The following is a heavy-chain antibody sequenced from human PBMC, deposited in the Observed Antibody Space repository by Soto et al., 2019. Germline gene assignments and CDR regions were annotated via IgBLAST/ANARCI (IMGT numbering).Heavy chain of an antibody. V-gene: IGHV3-53*01. J-gene: IGHJ2*01. CDR2: IYSGGST. CDR1: GFTVSSNY. D-gene: IGHD4-17*01. Sequence: EVQLVESGGGLIQPGGSLRLSSAASGFTVSSNYMSWVRQAPGKGLEWVSVIYSGGSTYYADSVKGRFTISRDNSKNTLYLQMNSLRAEDTAVYYCVRGGYGDPRGYFDLWGRGTLVTVSS. CDR3: VRGGYGDPRGYFDL.